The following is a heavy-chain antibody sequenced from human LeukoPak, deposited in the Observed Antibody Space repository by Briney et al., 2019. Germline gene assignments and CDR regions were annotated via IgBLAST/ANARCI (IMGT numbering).Heavy chain of an antibody. J-gene: IGHJ3*02. V-gene: IGHV3-48*03. CDR1: GFTFSSYE. D-gene: IGHD1-14*01. CDR2: ISSSGSTI. Sequence: GGSLRLSCAASGFTFSSYEMNWVRQAPGKGLEWVSYISSSGSTIYYADSVKGRFTISSDKSKNTVYLQMNSLRAGDTAVYYCATDHRNLDAFDIWGQGTTVTVSS. CDR3: ATDHRNLDAFDI.